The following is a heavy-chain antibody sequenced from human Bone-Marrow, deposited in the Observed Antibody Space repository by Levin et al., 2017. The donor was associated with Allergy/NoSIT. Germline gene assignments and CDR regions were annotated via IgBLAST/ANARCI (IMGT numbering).Heavy chain of an antibody. CDR1: GFTFSSYA. Sequence: GSLRLSCAASGFTFSSYAMHWVRQAPGMGLQWVAFISYDGSDTSYAESVKGRFTISRDDSKNTVYLQMYSLRPEDTAAYYCAKEGPGRDFDYWGQGTLVAVSS. D-gene: IGHD1-14*01. CDR3: AKEGPGRDFDY. J-gene: IGHJ4*02. V-gene: IGHV3-30*18. CDR2: ISYDGSDT.